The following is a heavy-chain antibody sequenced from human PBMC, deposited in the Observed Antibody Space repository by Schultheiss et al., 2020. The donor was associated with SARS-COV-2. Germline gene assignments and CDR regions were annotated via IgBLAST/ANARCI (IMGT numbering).Heavy chain of an antibody. CDR2: IYHSGNI. D-gene: IGHD5-24*01. Sequence: SQTLSLTCTVSGGSVTSASDHWSWIRQPPGKGLEWIGYIYHSGNIKYSSSLKSRVSISVDTSKNQVSLKVRSVTAADTAVYYCARRQFYYYGMDVWGQGTTVTVSS. J-gene: IGHJ6*02. CDR3: ARRQFYYYGMDV. CDR1: GGSVTSASDH. V-gene: IGHV4-61*01.